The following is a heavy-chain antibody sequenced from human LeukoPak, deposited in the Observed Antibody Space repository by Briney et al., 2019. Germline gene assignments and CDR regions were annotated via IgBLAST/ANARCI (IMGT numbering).Heavy chain of an antibody. CDR3: ARVDYDSSGHFDY. D-gene: IGHD3-22*01. V-gene: IGHV3-7*01. Sequence: GGSLRLSCAASGLILSNFWMHWVRQAPGKGLEWVAIISKDGNEIKYVDSVKGRFTLSRDNAKNSVYLQKNSLRAEDTAVYYCARVDYDSSGHFDYWGQGTLVTVSS. J-gene: IGHJ4*02. CDR1: GLILSNFW. CDR2: ISKDGNEI.